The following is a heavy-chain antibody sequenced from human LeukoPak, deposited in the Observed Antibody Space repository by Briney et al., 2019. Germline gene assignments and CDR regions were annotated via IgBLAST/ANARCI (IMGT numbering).Heavy chain of an antibody. D-gene: IGHD2-15*01. J-gene: IGHJ3*02. CDR3: ARGCSGGSCYSRAFDI. V-gene: IGHV3-13*01. CDR1: GFTFSSYD. CDR2: IGTAGDT. Sequence: PGGSLRLSCAASGFTFSSYDMHWVRQATGKGLEWVSAIGTAGDTYYPGSVKGRFTISRENAKNSLNLQMNSLRAGDTAVYYCARGCSGGSCYSRAFDIWGQGTMVTVSS.